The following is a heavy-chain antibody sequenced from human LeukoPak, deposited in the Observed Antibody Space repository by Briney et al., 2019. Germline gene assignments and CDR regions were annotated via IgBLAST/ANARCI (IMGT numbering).Heavy chain of an antibody. J-gene: IGHJ5*02. CDR2: IQYEGSNK. V-gene: IGHV3-30*02. CDR3: AKDPLDILTGYETINWFDP. CDR1: GFTFSNYG. Sequence: GGSLRLSCAASGFTFSNYGIHWVRQAPGKGLDWVAFIQYEGSNKHYADSVKGRFTISRDNSKNTLYLQMNSLRAEDTAVYYCAKDPLDILTGYETINWFDPWGQGTLVTVSS. D-gene: IGHD3-9*01.